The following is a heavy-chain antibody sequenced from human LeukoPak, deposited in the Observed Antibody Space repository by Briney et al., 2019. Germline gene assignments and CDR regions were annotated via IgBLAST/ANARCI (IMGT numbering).Heavy chain of an antibody. V-gene: IGHV3-20*04. CDR1: GFTFDDYG. D-gene: IGHD6-13*01. CDR2: INWNGGST. CDR3: ARDSYSSSWYPSGY. J-gene: IGHJ4*02. Sequence: GGSLRLSCAASGFTFDDYGMSWVRQAPGKGLEWDSGINWNGGSTGYADSVKGRFTISRDNAKNSLYLQMNSLRAEDTALYYCARDSYSSSWYPSGYWGQGTLVTVSS.